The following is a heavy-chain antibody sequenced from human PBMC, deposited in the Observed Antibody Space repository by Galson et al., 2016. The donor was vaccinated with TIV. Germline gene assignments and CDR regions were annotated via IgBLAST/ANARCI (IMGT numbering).Heavy chain of an antibody. CDR1: GFAITNYA. J-gene: IGHJ3*02. CDR3: ARDGPIDHSGSGTGRAFDI. CDR2: ISNNGLEK. Sequence: SLRLSCAASGFAITNYAVHWVRQAPGKGLEWVALISNNGLEKYFADSMKGRVDVSRVNSQNTVYLEMASLTAADTAVYYCARDGPIDHSGSGTGRAFDIWGQGTMVTVSS. V-gene: IGHV3-30*09. D-gene: IGHD3-10*01.